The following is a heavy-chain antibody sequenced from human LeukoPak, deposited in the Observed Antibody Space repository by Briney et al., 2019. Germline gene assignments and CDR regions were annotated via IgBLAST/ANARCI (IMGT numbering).Heavy chain of an antibody. CDR3: ARDRSHQRRFHSSREENWFDP. CDR2: ISYDGSNK. Sequence: GGSLRLSCAASGFTFSSYAMHWVRQAPGKGLEWVAVISYDGSNKFYADSVKGRFTLSRDTSKNTLYLQMNSLRAEDTAVYYYARDRSHQRRFHSSREENWFDPWGQGTLVTVSS. V-gene: IGHV3-30*04. CDR1: GFTFSSYA. J-gene: IGHJ5*02. D-gene: IGHD6-13*01.